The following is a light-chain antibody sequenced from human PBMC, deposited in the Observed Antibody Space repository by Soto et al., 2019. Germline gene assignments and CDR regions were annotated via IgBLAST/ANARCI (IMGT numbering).Light chain of an antibody. CDR3: LQYNNWPPWT. V-gene: IGKV3-15*01. CDR1: QSVSNN. J-gene: IGKJ1*01. Sequence: EIVMTQSPATLSVSPGERATLSCRASQSVSNNLAWYQQKAGQAPRLLIYGASTRATGIPARFSGSGSGTEFILTISSLQSEDFAVYYCLQYNNWPPWTFGQGTKLEIK. CDR2: GAS.